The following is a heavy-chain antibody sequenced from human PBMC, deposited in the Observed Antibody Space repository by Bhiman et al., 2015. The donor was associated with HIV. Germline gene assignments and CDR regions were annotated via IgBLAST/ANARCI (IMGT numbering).Heavy chain of an antibody. CDR1: EITVSGTY. CDR2: IYSGGGT. CDR3: ARNHRTSNWLGIYYYYMDV. J-gene: IGHJ6*03. V-gene: IGHV3-66*02. D-gene: IGHD4-11*01. Sequence: EVQLVESGGGLVKPGGSLRLSCAASEITVSGTYISWVRQAPGKGLEWVSIIYSGGGTYYADSVEGRFTISRDISKNTVYLQMNSLRGEDSAVYYCARNHRTSNWLGIYYYYMDVWGKGTTVTVSS.